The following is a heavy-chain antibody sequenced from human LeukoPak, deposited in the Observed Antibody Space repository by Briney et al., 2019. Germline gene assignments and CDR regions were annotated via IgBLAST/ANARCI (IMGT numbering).Heavy chain of an antibody. Sequence: GSLRLSCAASGFTVSSNYMNWVRQAPGRGLEWLSVIYSGGSTYYADSVKGRFTISRDNSKNTLYVQVNSLGTEDTAAYYCAKGSYYDSSGSFYFDYWGQGTLVTVSS. V-gene: IGHV3-53*01. CDR3: AKGSYYDSSGSFYFDY. CDR1: GFTVSSNY. J-gene: IGHJ4*02. CDR2: IYSGGST. D-gene: IGHD3-22*01.